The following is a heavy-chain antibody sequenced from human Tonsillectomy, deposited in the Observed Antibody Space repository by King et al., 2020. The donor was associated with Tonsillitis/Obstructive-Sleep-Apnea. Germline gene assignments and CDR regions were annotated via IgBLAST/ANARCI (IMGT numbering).Heavy chain of an antibody. J-gene: IGHJ3*02. CDR2: IYYSGST. Sequence: VQLQESGPGLVKPSQTLSLTCTVSGGSISSGGYYWSWIRQHPGKGLEWIGYIYYSGSTYYNPSLKSLVTISLDTSKNHVSLKLSSVTAADTAVYYCAGVPRITIFGVAHAFDIWGQGTMVTVSS. D-gene: IGHD3-3*01. CDR1: GGSISSGGYY. CDR3: AGVPRITIFGVAHAFDI. V-gene: IGHV4-31*01.